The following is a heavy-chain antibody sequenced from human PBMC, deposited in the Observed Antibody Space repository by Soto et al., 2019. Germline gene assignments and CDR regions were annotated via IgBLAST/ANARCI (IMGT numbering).Heavy chain of an antibody. J-gene: IGHJ4*02. CDR1: GFTFSKYN. CDR3: AGCLVPAYGSGSYAALAL. Sequence: EVQLVESGGGLVKPGGSLRLSCAASGFTFSKYNINWVRQAPGKGLECVSSISTSGSYIFYADSVKGRFTIYRDNSKNSGFLKMNARGAEDRAVSYWAGCLVPAYGSGSYAALALGGKGPLVPFPS. V-gene: IGHV3-21*04. D-gene: IGHD3-10*01. CDR2: ISTSGSYI.